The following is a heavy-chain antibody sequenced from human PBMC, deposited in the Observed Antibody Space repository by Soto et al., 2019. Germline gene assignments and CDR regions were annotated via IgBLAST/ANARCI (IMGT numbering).Heavy chain of an antibody. D-gene: IGHD5-18*01. CDR1: GGSFSGYY. V-gene: IGHV4-34*01. J-gene: IGHJ6*02. CDR3: AGLGSGYSYLQGDYYYYGMDV. Sequence: SETLSLTCAVYGGSFSGYYLSWIRQPPGKGLEWIGEIYHSGSTNYNPSLKSRVTISVDTSKNQFSLKLSSVTAADTAVYYCAGLGSGYSYLQGDYYYYGMDVRGQGTTVTVSS. CDR2: IYHSGST.